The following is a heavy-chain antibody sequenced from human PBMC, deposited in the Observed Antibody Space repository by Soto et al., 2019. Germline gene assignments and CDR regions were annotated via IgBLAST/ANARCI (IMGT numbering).Heavy chain of an antibody. Sequence: EVQLVESGGGLVKPGGPLTLSCEGSGFTFRNAWMSWVRQAPGKGLAWVGRIKSKSDGETTDYAAHVKVSCTISRDDSRNTFYLRMISLKREVTAVYYCTTDRLRWFVEYTFAMDVWGQGTTVTVSS. D-gene: IGHD3-10*01. CDR3: TTDRLRWFVEYTFAMDV. CDR1: GFTFRNAW. V-gene: IGHV3-15*01. J-gene: IGHJ6*02. CDR2: IKSKSDGETT.